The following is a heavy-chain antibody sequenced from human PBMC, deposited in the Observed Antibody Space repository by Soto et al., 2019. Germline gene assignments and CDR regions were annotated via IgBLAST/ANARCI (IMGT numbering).Heavy chain of an antibody. CDR2: ISSSSSFR. D-gene: IGHD2-21*01. Sequence: EVQLVESGGGLVKPGGSLRLSCAASGFTFTNHNMNWVRQAPGKGLEWVSSISSSSSFRNYADSVKGRFSISRDNDKNLVYLQMDSLRAEDTAVYYCARAPPLSVLVVVATDDFWGQGTLVTVSS. J-gene: IGHJ4*02. CDR3: ARAPPLSVLVVVATDDF. V-gene: IGHV3-21*02. CDR1: GFTFTNHN.